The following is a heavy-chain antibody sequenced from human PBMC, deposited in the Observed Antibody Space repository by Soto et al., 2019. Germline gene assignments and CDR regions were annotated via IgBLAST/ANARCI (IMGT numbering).Heavy chain of an antibody. CDR1: GYTFTSYG. CDR3: ARAPRYCSGGSCYYFDY. D-gene: IGHD2-15*01. J-gene: IGHJ4*02. CDR2: ISAYNGNT. V-gene: IGHV1-18*01. Sequence: ASVKVSCKASGYTFTSYGISWVRQAPGQGLEWMGWISAYNGNTNYAQKLQGRVTMTTDTSTSTAYMELRSLRSDDTAVYYCARAPRYCSGGSCYYFDYWGQGTLVTVSS.